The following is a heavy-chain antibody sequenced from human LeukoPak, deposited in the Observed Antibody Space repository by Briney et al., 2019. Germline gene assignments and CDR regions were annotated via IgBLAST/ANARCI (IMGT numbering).Heavy chain of an antibody. D-gene: IGHD3-22*01. J-gene: IGHJ3*02. CDR2: ISYDGSNK. V-gene: IGHV3-30*03. CDR3: AREGEEYYYDTEGAFDI. CDR1: GFTFSSYG. Sequence: GRSLRLSCAASGFTFSSYGMHWVRQAPGKGLEWVAVISYDGSNKYYADSVKGRFTISRDNSKNTLYLQMNSLRAEDTAVYYCAREGEEYYYDTEGAFDIWGQGTMVTVSS.